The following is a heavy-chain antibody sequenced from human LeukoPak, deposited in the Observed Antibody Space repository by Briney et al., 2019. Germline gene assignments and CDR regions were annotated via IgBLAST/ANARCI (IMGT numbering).Heavy chain of an antibody. J-gene: IGHJ4*02. D-gene: IGHD1-14*01. CDR2: ISSSGSTI. Sequence: GGSLRLSCAASGFTFSSYEMNWVRQAPGKGLEWVSYISSSGSTIYYADSVKGRFTISRDNAENSLYLQMNSLRAEDTAVYYCARSAPYIDYWGQGTLVTVSS. CDR1: GFTFSSYE. CDR3: ARSAPYIDY. V-gene: IGHV3-48*03.